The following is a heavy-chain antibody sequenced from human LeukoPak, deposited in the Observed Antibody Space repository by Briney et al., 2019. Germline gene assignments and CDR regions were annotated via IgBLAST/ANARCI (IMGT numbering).Heavy chain of an antibody. V-gene: IGHV3-7*01. D-gene: IGHD5-12*01. CDR2: IKQEGSEK. Sequence: GGTLRLSCAASGFTLCSYWMSWVRQAPGKGLEWVANIKQEGSEKYYVASVKCRFTISRDNAKNSLYLQMNSLRAEDTAVYYCAREGLLRFSDAFDIWGQGTMVTVSS. CDR3: AREGLLRFSDAFDI. J-gene: IGHJ3*02. CDR1: GFTLCSYW.